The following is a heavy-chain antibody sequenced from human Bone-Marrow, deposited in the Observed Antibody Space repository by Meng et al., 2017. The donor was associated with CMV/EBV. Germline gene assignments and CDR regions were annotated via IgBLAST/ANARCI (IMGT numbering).Heavy chain of an antibody. Sequence: GGSLRLSCAASGFTVSSNYMNWVRQAPGKGLEWVSVIYSGGDTYYADSVKGRFTISRDKFKNTLYLHMNSLTGEDTAVYYCTGETGGRVFGMDVWGQGTTVPVSS. CDR2: IYSGGDT. CDR3: TGETGGRVFGMDV. CDR1: GFTVSSNY. V-gene: IGHV3-53*01. J-gene: IGHJ6*02. D-gene: IGHD2-15*01.